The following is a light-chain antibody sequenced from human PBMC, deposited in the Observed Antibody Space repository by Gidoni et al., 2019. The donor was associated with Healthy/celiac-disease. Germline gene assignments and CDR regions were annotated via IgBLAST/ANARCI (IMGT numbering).Light chain of an antibody. J-gene: IGKJ5*01. CDR2: DAS. V-gene: IGKV3-11*01. Sequence: EIVLTQSPPPLSLSPGESATLSGRASPSVSSYLAWYQQKPGQAPRLLIYDASNRATGSPARCSGSGSGTDVTITISSREPEDFAVYYCQQRSNWPRGTFXQXTRLEIK. CDR3: QQRSNWPRGT. CDR1: PSVSSY.